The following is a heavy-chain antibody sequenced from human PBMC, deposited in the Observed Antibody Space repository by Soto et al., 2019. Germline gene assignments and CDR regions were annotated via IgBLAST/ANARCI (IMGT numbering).Heavy chain of an antibody. Sequence: GGSLRLSCAASGFTFSSYAMSWVRQAPGKGLEWVSGISGSGGSTYYVDSVKGRFTISRDNSKNTLYLQMSSLRAEDTAVYYCAKDFGYNYGYDAFDIWGQGTMVTVSS. V-gene: IGHV3-23*01. D-gene: IGHD5-18*01. CDR1: GFTFSSYA. CDR2: ISGSGGST. J-gene: IGHJ3*02. CDR3: AKDFGYNYGYDAFDI.